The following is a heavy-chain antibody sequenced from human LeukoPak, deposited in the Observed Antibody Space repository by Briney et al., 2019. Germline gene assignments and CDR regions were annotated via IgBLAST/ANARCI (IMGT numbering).Heavy chain of an antibody. D-gene: IGHD1-26*01. CDR2: IYTSGST. CDR3: ARDRWAAPTAREYYYYYMDV. J-gene: IGHJ6*03. Sequence: SETLSLTCTVAGGSISSYYWSWIRQPAGKGLEWIGRIYTSGSTNYNPSLKSRITMSVDTSKNQFSLKLSSVTAADTAVYYCARDRWAAPTAREYYYYYMDVWGKGTTVTVSS. CDR1: GGSISSYY. V-gene: IGHV4-4*07.